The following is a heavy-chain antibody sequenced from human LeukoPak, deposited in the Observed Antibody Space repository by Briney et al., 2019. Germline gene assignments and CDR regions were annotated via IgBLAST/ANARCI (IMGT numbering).Heavy chain of an antibody. CDR2: ISYDGSNK. CDR1: GFTFSSYA. Sequence: GGSLRLSCAASGFTFSSYAMHWVRQAPGKGLEWVAVISYDGSNKYYADSVKGRFTISRDNSKNTLYLQMNSLRAEDTAVYYCAGGQQLWFGELNWGQGTLVTVSS. V-gene: IGHV3-30*04. CDR3: AGGQQLWFGELN. D-gene: IGHD3-10*01. J-gene: IGHJ4*02.